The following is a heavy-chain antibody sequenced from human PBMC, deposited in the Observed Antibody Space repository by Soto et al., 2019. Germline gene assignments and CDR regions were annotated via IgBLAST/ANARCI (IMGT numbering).Heavy chain of an antibody. Sequence: EVQLLESGGGLVQPGGSLRLSCAASGFTFSSYAMSWVRQAPGQGLEWVSAISGSGGSTYYADSVKGRFTISRDNSKNTLYLQMHSLRAEDTAVYYCAKKGGVWFGVQFDYWGQGTLVTVSS. J-gene: IGHJ4*02. CDR1: GFTFSSYA. V-gene: IGHV3-23*01. CDR3: AKKGGVWFGVQFDY. D-gene: IGHD3-10*01. CDR2: ISGSGGST.